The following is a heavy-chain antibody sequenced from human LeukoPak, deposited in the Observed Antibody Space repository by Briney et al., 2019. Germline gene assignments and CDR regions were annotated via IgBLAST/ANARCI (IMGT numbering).Heavy chain of an antibody. CDR3: ARVLLGSWDWFDP. CDR1: GFTFSSYW. J-gene: IGHJ5*02. Sequence: GGSLRLSCVASGFTFSSYWMHWVRQAPGKGLVWVSRINPDGSRTNYADSVEGRFTISRDNAKNTLYLQMNSLRAEDTAVYYCARVLLGSWDWFDPWGQGTLVTVSS. CDR2: INPDGSRT. D-gene: IGHD3-10*01. V-gene: IGHV3-74*01.